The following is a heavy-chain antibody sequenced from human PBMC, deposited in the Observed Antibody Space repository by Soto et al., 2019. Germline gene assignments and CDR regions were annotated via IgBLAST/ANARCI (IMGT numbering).Heavy chain of an antibody. Sequence: PGGSLRLSCAASGFTFDDYAMHWVRQAPGKGLEWVSGISWNSGSIGYADSVKGRFTISRDNAKNSLYLQMNSLRAEDTALYYCAEGLVDIVATGDMDVWGKGTKVTVSS. CDR2: ISWNSGSI. CDR3: AEGLVDIVATGDMDV. V-gene: IGHV3-9*01. J-gene: IGHJ6*03. D-gene: IGHD5-12*01. CDR1: GFTFDDYA.